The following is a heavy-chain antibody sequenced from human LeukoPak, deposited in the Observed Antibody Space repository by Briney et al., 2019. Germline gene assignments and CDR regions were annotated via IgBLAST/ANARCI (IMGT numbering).Heavy chain of an antibody. CDR1: GGSISSYY. J-gene: IGHJ4*02. CDR3: ARHADSSSWYLGFDY. Sequence: PSETLSLTCTVSGGSISSYYWSWIREPPGKGLEWIGYIYYSGSTNYNPSIKSRVTISVDTSKNQFSLKLSSVTAADTAVYYCARHADSSSWYLGFDYWGQGTLVTVSS. V-gene: IGHV4-59*08. D-gene: IGHD6-13*01. CDR2: IYYSGST.